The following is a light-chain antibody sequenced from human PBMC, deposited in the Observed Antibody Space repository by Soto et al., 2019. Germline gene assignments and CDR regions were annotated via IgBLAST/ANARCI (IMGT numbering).Light chain of an antibody. J-gene: IGKJ1*01. CDR2: AAS. Sequence: DIVLTQSPGTLSLSPGGRATLSCRASQFVNNRYLAWYQQRPGQAPRLLIYAASSRATGIPDRISGSGSGTDFTLTINRLEPEDFAVYYCHQYGSAPRTFGQGTKVDIK. V-gene: IGKV3-20*01. CDR3: HQYGSAPRT. CDR1: QFVNNRY.